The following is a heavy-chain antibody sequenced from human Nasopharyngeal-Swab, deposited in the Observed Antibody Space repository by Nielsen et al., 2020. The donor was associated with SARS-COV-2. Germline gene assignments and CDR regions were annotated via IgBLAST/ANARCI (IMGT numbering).Heavy chain of an antibody. CDR1: GFSFRDSA. Sequence: GGSLRLSCAASGFSFRDSAMHWVRQAPGKGLEWVAVIWYDGSEKYYVDSVKGRFTISRDNSKNTLYLQMNSLRAEDTAVYYCARDPPFSGWTLESWGQGTLVTVPS. CDR3: ARDPPFSGWTLES. V-gene: IGHV3-33*01. CDR2: IWYDGSEK. D-gene: IGHD6-25*01. J-gene: IGHJ4*02.